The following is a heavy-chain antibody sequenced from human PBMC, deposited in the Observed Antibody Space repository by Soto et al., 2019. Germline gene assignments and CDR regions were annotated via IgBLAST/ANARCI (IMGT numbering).Heavy chain of an antibody. CDR1: GYTFGTYY. Sequence: PGESLKISCKDFGYTFGTYYVAWVRQMPGKGLEWMGITHPGDSDTRHSPSFEGQVTISADRSINTAYLQWSSLKASDTAMYYCAKWGLTTRPGQSSALGGGLDVWGQGTTVTVSS. CDR3: AKWGLTTRPGQSSALGGGLDV. D-gene: IGHD3-16*01. V-gene: IGHV5-51*01. CDR2: THPGDSDT. J-gene: IGHJ6*02.